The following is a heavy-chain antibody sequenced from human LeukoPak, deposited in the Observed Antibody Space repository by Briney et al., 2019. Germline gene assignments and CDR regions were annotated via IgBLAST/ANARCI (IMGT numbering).Heavy chain of an antibody. D-gene: IGHD6-19*01. CDR3: ARPLGIAVAGTYVDY. Sequence: ASVKVSCKASGYTFTGCYMHWVRQAPGQGLEWMGWINPNSGGTNYAQKFQGRVTMTRDTSISTAYMELSRLRSDDTAVYYCARPLGIAVAGTYVDYWGQGTLVTVSS. CDR2: INPNSGGT. V-gene: IGHV1-2*02. J-gene: IGHJ4*02. CDR1: GYTFTGCY.